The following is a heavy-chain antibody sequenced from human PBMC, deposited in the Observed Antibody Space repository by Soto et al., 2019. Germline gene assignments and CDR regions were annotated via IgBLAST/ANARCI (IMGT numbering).Heavy chain of an antibody. J-gene: IGHJ4*02. CDR2: IWYDGSNK. V-gene: IGHV3-33*01. CDR3: ARDDSSWYYGY. CDR1: GFTFSSYG. D-gene: IGHD6-13*01. Sequence: QVQLVESGGGVVQPGRSLRLSCAASGFTFSSYGMHWVRQAPGKGLEWVAVIWYDGSNKYYADSVKGRFTISRDNSKNTLYLKMNSLRAEDTAVYYCARDDSSWYYGYWGQGTLVTVSS.